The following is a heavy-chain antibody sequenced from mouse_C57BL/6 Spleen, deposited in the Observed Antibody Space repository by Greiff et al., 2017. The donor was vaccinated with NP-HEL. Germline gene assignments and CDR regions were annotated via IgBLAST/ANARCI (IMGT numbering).Heavy chain of an antibody. CDR3: ARGDYLDY. J-gene: IGHJ2*01. V-gene: IGHV1-4*01. CDR2: INPSSGYT. Sequence: VQLQQSGAELARPGASVKMSCKASGYTFTSYTMHWVKQRPGQGLEWIGYINPSSGYTKYNQKFKDKATLTADKSSSTAYMQLGSLTSEDSAVYYCARGDYLDYWGQGTTLTVSS. CDR1: GYTFTSYT.